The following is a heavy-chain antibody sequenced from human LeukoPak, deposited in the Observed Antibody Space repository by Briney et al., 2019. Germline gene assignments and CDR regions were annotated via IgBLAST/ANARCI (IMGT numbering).Heavy chain of an antibody. CDR1: GFTFSSNG. Sequence: GGSLRLSCAASGFTFSSNGMHWVRQAPGKGLEWVAFIRYDGNNRYYADSVKGRFTISRDNSKNTLYLQMNSLRAEDTAVYYCAKPSDDYGDYVIDYWGQGTLVTVSS. J-gene: IGHJ4*02. V-gene: IGHV3-30*02. CDR2: IRYDGNNR. CDR3: AKPSDDYGDYVIDY. D-gene: IGHD4-17*01.